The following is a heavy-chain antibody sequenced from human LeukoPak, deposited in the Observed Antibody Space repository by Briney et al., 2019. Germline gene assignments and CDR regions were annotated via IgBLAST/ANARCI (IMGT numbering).Heavy chain of an antibody. V-gene: IGHV4-39*07. D-gene: IGHD3-22*01. CDR3: ASESDSSGYYDSGGY. CDR2: IYYSGST. CDR1: GGSISSSSYY. J-gene: IGHJ4*02. Sequence: SETLSLTCTVSGGSISSSSYYWGWIRQPPGKGLEWIGSIYYSGSTYYNPSLKSRVTISVDTSKNQFSLKLSPVTAADTAVYYCASESDSSGYYDSGGYWGQGTLVTVSS.